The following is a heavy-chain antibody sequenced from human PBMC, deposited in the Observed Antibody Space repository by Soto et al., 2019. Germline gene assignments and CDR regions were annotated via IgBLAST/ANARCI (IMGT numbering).Heavy chain of an antibody. J-gene: IGHJ4*02. CDR3: ARDFDFWRGYYDY. CDR1: GFTFSSYW. D-gene: IGHD3-3*01. Sequence: EVQLVESGGGLVQPGGSLRLSCAASGFTFSSYWMSWVRQAPGKGLEWVANIKQDGSEKYYVDSVKGRLTISRDNAKNSLDLQMNSLRAGETAVYYCARDFDFWRGYYDYWGQGTLVTVSS. V-gene: IGHV3-7*01. CDR2: IKQDGSEK.